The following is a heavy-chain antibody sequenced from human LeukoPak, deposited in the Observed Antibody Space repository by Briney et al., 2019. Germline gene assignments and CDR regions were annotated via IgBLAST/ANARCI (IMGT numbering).Heavy chain of an antibody. D-gene: IGHD6-19*01. CDR3: ASTLIAVAGRIY. CDR1: GGSISSGGYY. J-gene: IGHJ4*02. CDR2: IYHSGST. V-gene: IGHV4-30-2*01. Sequence: SETLSLTCTVSGGSISSGGYYWSWIRQPPGKGLEWIGYIYHSGSTYYNPSLKSRVTISVDRSKNQFSLKLSSVTAADTAVYYCASTLIAVAGRIYWGQGTLVTVSS.